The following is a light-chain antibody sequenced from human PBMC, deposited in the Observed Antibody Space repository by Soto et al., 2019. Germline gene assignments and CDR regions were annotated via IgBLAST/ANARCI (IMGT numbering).Light chain of an antibody. J-gene: IGKJ1*01. CDR3: QQYNIWPPWT. Sequence: IVLTQSPAALSVSLGERVTLSCRASQSVSANLARYQQRPGQAPRLLIYGISNRAPDTPDRFSGSGSGTEFTLTISSLQSEDSAVYYCQQYNIWPPWTFGQGTKVDIK. V-gene: IGKV3-15*01. CDR1: QSVSAN. CDR2: GIS.